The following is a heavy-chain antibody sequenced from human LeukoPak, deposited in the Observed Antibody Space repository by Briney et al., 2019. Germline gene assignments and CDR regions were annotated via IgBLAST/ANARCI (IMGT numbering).Heavy chain of an antibody. CDR1: GVSISSYY. J-gene: IGHJ5*02. CDR3: ARAEGNVFGSVNNWFDP. Sequence: SETLSLTCTVSGVSISSYYWSWIRQPAGKGLEWIGRIHTSGSTNYNPSLKSRVTMSVDTSKNQFSLKLSSVTAADTAVYYCARAEGNVFGSVNNWFDPWGQGTLVTVSS. CDR2: IHTSGST. D-gene: IGHD3-10*01. V-gene: IGHV4-4*07.